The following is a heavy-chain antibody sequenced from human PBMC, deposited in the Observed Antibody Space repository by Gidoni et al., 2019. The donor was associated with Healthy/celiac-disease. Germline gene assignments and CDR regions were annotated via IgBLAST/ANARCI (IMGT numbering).Heavy chain of an antibody. CDR1: GGSFSGYY. D-gene: IGHD3-3*01. J-gene: IGHJ5*02. V-gene: IGHV4-34*01. CDR2: INHSGST. CDR3: ARGLPVGGTIFGVVIIRGWFDP. Sequence: QVQLQQWGAGLLKPSETLSLTCAVYGGSFSGYYWRWIRQPPGKGLEWIGEINHSGSTNYNPSLKSRVTISVDTSKNQFSLKLSSVTAADTAVYYCARGLPVGGTIFGVVIIRGWFDPWGQGTLVTVSS.